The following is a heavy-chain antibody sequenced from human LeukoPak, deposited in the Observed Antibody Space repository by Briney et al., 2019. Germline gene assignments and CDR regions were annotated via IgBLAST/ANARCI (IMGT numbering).Heavy chain of an antibody. CDR1: GGSISSSSYY. CDR2: IYYSGST. J-gene: IGHJ3*02. V-gene: IGHV4-39*01. D-gene: IGHD1-1*01. Sequence: PSETLSLTCTVSGGSISSSSYYWGWIRQPPGKGLEWIGSIYYSGSTYYNPSLKSRVTISVDASKNQFSLKLSSVTAADTAVYYCARAGTGMMAFDIWGQGTMVTVSS. CDR3: ARAGTGMMAFDI.